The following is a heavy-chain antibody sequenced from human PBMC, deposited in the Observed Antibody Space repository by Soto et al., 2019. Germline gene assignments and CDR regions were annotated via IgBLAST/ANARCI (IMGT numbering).Heavy chain of an antibody. J-gene: IGHJ6*02. D-gene: IGHD6-19*01. V-gene: IGHV3-23*01. CDR1: GFTFNTYS. CDR3: AKEVEPSDWYPPYYYDGLNV. CDR2: ISGSGGNA. Sequence: EVHLLESGGGLVQPGGSLRLSCGASGFTFNTYSMTWVRQAPGTGLEWVSAISGSGGNAFYADSVKGRFTISRDNSRNTLDLQMESLGAEDPAVSYCAKEVEPSDWYPPYYYDGLNVWGQGNTVTVSS.